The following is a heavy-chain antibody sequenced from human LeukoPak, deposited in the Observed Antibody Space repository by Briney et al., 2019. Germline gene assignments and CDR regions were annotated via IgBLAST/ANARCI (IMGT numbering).Heavy chain of an antibody. CDR1: GYTFTSYD. CDR3: ARGASYGDDAFDI. CDR2: MNPNSGNT. Sequence: ASVKVSCKASGYTFTSYDINWVRQATGQGLEWMGWMNPNSGNTGYAQKFQGRVAITRNTSISTAYMELSSLRSEDTAVYYCARGASYGDDAFDIWGQGTMVTVSS. D-gene: IGHD5-18*01. J-gene: IGHJ3*02. V-gene: IGHV1-8*03.